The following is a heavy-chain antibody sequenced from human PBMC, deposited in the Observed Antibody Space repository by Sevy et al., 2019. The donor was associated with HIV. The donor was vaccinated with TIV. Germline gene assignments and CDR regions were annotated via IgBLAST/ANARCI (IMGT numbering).Heavy chain of an antibody. CDR1: EFTFSTYW. D-gene: IGHD7-27*01. J-gene: IGHJ4*02. V-gene: IGHV3-74*01. CDR3: ARALGNWGGL. CDR2: INTDGSVT. Sequence: GGSLRLSCTSPEFTFSTYWMHWVRQVPGKGLVWVSHINTDGSVTHYADSVMGRFTIYRDNVKSTVYLQMNSLRVEDTAVYYCARALGNWGGLWGRGTLVTVSS.